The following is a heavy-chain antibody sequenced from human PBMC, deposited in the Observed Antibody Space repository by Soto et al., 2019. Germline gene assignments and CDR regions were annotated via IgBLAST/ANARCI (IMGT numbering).Heavy chain of an antibody. D-gene: IGHD4-17*01. Sequence: PGGSLRLSCAASGFTFSHYYMSWIRQAPGKGLEWVSYISSSGSTIYYADSVKGRFTISRDNAKNSLYLQMSSLRAEDTAVYYCATSLYGDEAPFDYWGQGTLVTVSS. CDR1: GFTFSHYY. V-gene: IGHV3-11*01. J-gene: IGHJ4*02. CDR3: ATSLYGDEAPFDY. CDR2: ISSSGSTI.